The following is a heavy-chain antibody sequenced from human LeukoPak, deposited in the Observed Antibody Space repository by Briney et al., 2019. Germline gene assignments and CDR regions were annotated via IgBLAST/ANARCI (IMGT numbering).Heavy chain of an antibody. CDR2: ISAYNGNT. J-gene: IGHJ6*03. V-gene: IGHV1-18*01. D-gene: IGHD3-10*01. Sequence: ASVKVSCKASGYTFTNYDINWVRQAPGQGLEWMGWISAYNGNTNYAQKVQGRATMTTDTSTRTAYMELRGLTSDDTAVYYCAREGRYSGSYMGSGMDVWGKGTTVTISS. CDR1: GYTFTNYD. CDR3: AREGRYSGSYMGSGMDV.